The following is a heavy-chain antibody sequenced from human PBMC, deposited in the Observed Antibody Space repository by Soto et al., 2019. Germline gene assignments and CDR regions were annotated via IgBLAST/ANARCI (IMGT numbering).Heavy chain of an antibody. V-gene: IGHV5-51*01. J-gene: IGHJ4*02. CDR2: IYPGDSDT. CDR1: GYSFTSNW. CDR3: ARLARTVLGPITLSPSGSFDS. Sequence: AGESLKISCKTSGYSFTSNWIGWVRQMPGKGLEWMGIIYPGDSDTRYSPSFQGQVSISADKSISPAYLQWSSLKASDTAMYYCARLARTVLGPITLSPSGSFDSGGQGTLVPVAS. D-gene: IGHD6-19*01.